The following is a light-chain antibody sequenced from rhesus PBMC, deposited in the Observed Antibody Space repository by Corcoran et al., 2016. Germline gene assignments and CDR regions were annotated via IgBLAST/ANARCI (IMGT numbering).Light chain of an antibody. V-gene: IGKV1-22*01. Sequence: DIQMTQSPSSLSASVGDTVTITCRASQSISSWLDWYQQKPGKAPKLLIYKASSLQSGVPSRFSGSGAGTDFTLTISSLQAEDFATYYCLQYSSSPYSCGQGTKVEIK. CDR2: KAS. CDR1: QSISSW. J-gene: IGKJ2*01. CDR3: LQYSSSPYS.